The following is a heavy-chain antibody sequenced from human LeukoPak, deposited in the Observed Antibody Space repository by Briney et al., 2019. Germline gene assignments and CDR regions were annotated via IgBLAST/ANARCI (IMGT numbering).Heavy chain of an antibody. Sequence: SGGSLRLSCAASGFTFSSYEMNWVRQAPGKGLEWVSYISSSGSTIYYADSVKGRFTISRDDSKNTLYLQMNSLKTEDTAVYYCTTKNYYGSGSYGYYFDYWGQGTLVTVSS. CDR2: ISSSGSTI. J-gene: IGHJ4*02. D-gene: IGHD3-10*01. CDR1: GFTFSSYE. V-gene: IGHV3-48*03. CDR3: TTKNYYGSGSYGYYFDY.